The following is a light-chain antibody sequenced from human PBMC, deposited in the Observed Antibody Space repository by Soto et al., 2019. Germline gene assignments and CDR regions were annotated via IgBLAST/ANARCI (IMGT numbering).Light chain of an antibody. CDR1: QSISSY. J-gene: IGKJ5*01. Sequence: DIQMTQSPSSLSASVGDRVTITCRASQSISSYLNWYQQKPGKAPKLLIYAASSLQSGVPSGFSGSGSGTDFTLTISSMQPEDFATYYCQQSYSTPFITFGQGTRLEIK. CDR3: QQSYSTPFIT. V-gene: IGKV1-39*01. CDR2: AAS.